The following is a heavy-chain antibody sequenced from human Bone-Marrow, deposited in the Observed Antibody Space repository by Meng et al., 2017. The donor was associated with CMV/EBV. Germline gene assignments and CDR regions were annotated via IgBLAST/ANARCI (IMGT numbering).Heavy chain of an antibody. V-gene: IGHV3-7*01. J-gene: IGHJ6*02. CDR1: GFTFSSYW. D-gene: IGHD6-13*01. CDR3: ARDEGEEQLPGGLDYYYYGMDV. CDR2: IKQDGSEK. Sequence: GGSLRLSCAASGFTFSSYWMSWVRQAPGKGLEWVANIKQDGSEKYYVDSVKGRFTISRDNAKNSLYLQMNSLRAEDTAVYYCARDEGEEQLPGGLDYYYYGMDVWGQGTTVTVSS.